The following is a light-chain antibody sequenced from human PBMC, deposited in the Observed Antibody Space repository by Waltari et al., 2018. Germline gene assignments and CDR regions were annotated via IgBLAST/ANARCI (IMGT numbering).Light chain of an antibody. CDR3: LQHNSYPWT. V-gene: IGKV1-17*01. J-gene: IGKJ1*01. Sequence: IQMTQSPSSLSASVGDTVTITCRASQGISSYLNWFQQKPGKAPKLLIYAASSLESGVPSRFSGSGSGTEFTLTISSLQPEDFAAYYCLQHNSYPWTFGQGTKVEIK. CDR2: AAS. CDR1: QGISSY.